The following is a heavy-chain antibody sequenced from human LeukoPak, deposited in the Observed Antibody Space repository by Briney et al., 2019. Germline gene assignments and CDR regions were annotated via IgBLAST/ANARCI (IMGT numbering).Heavy chain of an antibody. CDR1: GFTFSSYA. J-gene: IGHJ4*02. CDR3: ARDQLYSSSLHYFDY. V-gene: IGHV3-23*01. D-gene: IGHD6-6*01. CDR2: ISGSGGST. Sequence: GGSLRLSCAASGFTFSSYAMSWVRQAPGKGLEWVSAISGSGGSTYYADSVKGRFTISRDNSKNTLYLQMNSLRAEDTAVYYCARDQLYSSSLHYFDYWGQGTLVTVSS.